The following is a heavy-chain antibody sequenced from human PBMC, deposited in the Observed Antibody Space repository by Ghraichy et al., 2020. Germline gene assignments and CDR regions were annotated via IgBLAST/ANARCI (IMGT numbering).Heavy chain of an antibody. D-gene: IGHD4-11*01. Sequence: SETLSLTCAVYGGSFSGYYWSWIRQPPGTGLEWIGEINHSGSTNYNTSLKSRVTISVDTSKNQFSLKLSSVTAADTAVYYCARDPLATVTTESRAAAALYDFDYWGQGTLVTVS. CDR3: ARDPLATVTTESRAAAALYDFDY. CDR2: INHSGST. J-gene: IGHJ4*02. V-gene: IGHV4-34*01. CDR1: GGSFSGYY.